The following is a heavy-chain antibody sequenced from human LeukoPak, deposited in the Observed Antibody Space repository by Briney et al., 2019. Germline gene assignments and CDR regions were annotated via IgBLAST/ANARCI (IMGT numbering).Heavy chain of an antibody. D-gene: IGHD3-10*01. CDR1: GFTFSSYA. J-gene: IGHJ3*02. Sequence: GGSLRLSCAASGFTFSSYAMHWVRQAPGKGLEWVAVIWYDGSNKYYADSVKGRFTISRDNSKNTLYLQMNSLRAEDTAVYYCARDKSGVGSGAFDIWGQGTMVTVSS. CDR2: IWYDGSNK. CDR3: ARDKSGVGSGAFDI. V-gene: IGHV3-33*08.